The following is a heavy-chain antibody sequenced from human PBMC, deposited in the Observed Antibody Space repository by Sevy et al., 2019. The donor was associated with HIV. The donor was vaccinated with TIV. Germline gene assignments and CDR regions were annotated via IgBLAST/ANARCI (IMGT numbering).Heavy chain of an antibody. D-gene: IGHD1-26*01. J-gene: IGHJ6*02. V-gene: IGHV3-30*18. Sequence: GWSLRLSCAASGFIFSTYGIHWVRQAPGKGLEWVAVISFDGSDKYYADSVRGRFTISRDNSKNTLYLQMNSLRVEDTAIYYCAKMQGGSYNYYGMDVWGQGTTVTVSS. CDR2: ISFDGSDK. CDR1: GFIFSTYG. CDR3: AKMQGGSYNYYGMDV.